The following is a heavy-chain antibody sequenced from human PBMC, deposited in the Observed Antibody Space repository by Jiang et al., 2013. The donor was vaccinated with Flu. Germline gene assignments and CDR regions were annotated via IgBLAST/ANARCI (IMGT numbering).Heavy chain of an antibody. CDR2: IYYSGST. D-gene: IGHD5-24*01. Sequence: LLKPSETLSLTCTVSGGSISSYYWSWIRQPPGKGLEWIGYIYYSGSTNYNPSLKSRVTISVDTSKNQFSLKLSSVTAADTAVYYCARGRDGYNYFDYWGQGTLVTVSS. CDR3: ARGRDGYNYFDY. V-gene: IGHV4-59*01. CDR1: GGSISSYY. J-gene: IGHJ4*02.